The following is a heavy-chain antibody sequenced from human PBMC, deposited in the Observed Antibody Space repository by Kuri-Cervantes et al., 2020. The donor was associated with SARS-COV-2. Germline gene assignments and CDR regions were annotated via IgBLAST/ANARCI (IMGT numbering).Heavy chain of an antibody. CDR1: GFTYSSYG. Sequence: GGSLRLSCAASGFTYSSYGIHWVRQAPGKGLEWVAFIRYDGSNKYYADSVKGRFTISRDNSKNTLYLQMNSLRAEDTAVYYCATTMHELWEYYMDVWGKGTTVTVSS. J-gene: IGHJ6*03. D-gene: IGHD1-26*01. CDR3: ATTMHELWEYYMDV. V-gene: IGHV3-30*02. CDR2: IRYDGSNK.